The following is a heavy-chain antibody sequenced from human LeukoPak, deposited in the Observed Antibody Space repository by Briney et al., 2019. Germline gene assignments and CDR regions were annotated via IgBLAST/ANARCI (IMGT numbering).Heavy chain of an antibody. CDR1: GYTFTSYD. D-gene: IGHD3-22*01. CDR2: MNPNSGNT. J-gene: IGHJ4*02. CDR3: ARDYDSSGYEFDY. Sequence: ASVKVSCKASGYTFTSYDINWVRQATGQGLEWMGWMNPNSGNTGYAQKFQGRVTMTRNASRSTAYMELSGLRSEDTAVYYCARDYDSSGYEFDYWGQGTLVTVSS. V-gene: IGHV1-8*01.